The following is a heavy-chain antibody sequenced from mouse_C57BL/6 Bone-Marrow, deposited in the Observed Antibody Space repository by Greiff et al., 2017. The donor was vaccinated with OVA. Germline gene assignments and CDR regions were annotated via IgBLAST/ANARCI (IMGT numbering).Heavy chain of an antibody. CDR2: IYPGSGST. J-gene: IGHJ3*01. CDR3: ARENYYGSSYEAY. CDR1: GYTFTSYW. Sequence: QVQLQQPGAELVKPGASVKMSCKASGYTFTSYWITWVKQRPGQGLEWIGDIYPGSGSTNYNEKFKSKATLTVDTSSSTAYMQLSSLTSEGSAVYYCARENYYGSSYEAYWGQGTLVTVSA. V-gene: IGHV1-55*01. D-gene: IGHD1-1*01.